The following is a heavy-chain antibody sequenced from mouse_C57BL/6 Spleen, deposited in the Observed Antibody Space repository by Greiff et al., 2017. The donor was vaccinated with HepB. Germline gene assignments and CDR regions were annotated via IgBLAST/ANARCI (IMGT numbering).Heavy chain of an antibody. J-gene: IGHJ4*01. V-gene: IGHV2-2*01. Sequence: VQLVESGPGLVQPSQSLSITCTVSGFSLTSYGVHWVRQSPGKGLEWLGVIWSGGSTDYNAAFISRLSISKDNSKSQVFFKMNSLQADDTAIYYCARNYYYSNSYAMDYWGQGTSVTVSS. CDR2: IWSGGST. D-gene: IGHD2-5*01. CDR3: ARNYYYSNSYAMDY. CDR1: GFSLTSYG.